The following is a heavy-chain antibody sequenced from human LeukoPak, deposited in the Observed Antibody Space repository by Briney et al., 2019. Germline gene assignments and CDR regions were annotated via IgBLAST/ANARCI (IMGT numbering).Heavy chain of an antibody. CDR3: ARDKSRGYDDVNWFDP. D-gene: IGHD3-16*01. CDR2: ISSSSSTI. J-gene: IGHJ5*02. Sequence: GGSLRLSCAASGFTFSSYSMNWVRQAPGKGLEWVSYISSSSSTIYYADSVNGRFTISRDNAKNSLYLQMNSLRDEDTAVYYCARDKSRGYDDVNWFDPGGQGTLVTVSS. V-gene: IGHV3-48*02. CDR1: GFTFSSYS.